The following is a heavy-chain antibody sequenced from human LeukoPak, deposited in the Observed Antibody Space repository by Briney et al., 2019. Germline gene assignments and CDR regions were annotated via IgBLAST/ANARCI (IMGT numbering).Heavy chain of an antibody. D-gene: IGHD3-3*01. J-gene: IGHJ3*02. CDR3: ARTYDFGRGPPGDAFDN. V-gene: IGHV3-48*01. Sequence: GGSLRLSCAASGFTFSSYSMNWVRQAPGKGPEWVSYIDARSGITYYADSVQGRFTISRDNAQESVFLQMNRLRVDDTAVYYRARTYDFGRGPPGDAFDNWGQGTPVTVSS. CDR1: GFTFSSYS. CDR2: IDARSGIT.